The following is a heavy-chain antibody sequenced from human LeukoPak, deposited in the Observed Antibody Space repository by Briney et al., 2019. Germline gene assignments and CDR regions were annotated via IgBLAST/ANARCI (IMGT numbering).Heavy chain of an antibody. J-gene: IGHJ6*03. CDR1: GYTFTTYG. CDR3: ARMGIQVQLVDAVGSDYYFYMDV. V-gene: IGHV1-18*01. D-gene: IGHD2-8*02. Sequence: ASVKVSCKASGYTFTTYGISWVRQAPGQGLEWMGRVSVYTGNTNYAQKFQGRVTMTTDTSTNTTSMELRSLRSGDTAVYYCARMGIQVQLVDAVGSDYYFYMDVWGKGTTVTVSS. CDR2: VSVYTGNT.